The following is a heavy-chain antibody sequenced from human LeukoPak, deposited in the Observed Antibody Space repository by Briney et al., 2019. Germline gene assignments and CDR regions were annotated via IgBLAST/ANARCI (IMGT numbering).Heavy chain of an antibody. D-gene: IGHD3-22*01. Sequence: PGGSLRLPCAVSGITLSNYGMSWVRQAPGKGLEWVAGISGSGGSTNYADSAKGRFTISRDNPKYTLYLQMNSLRAEDTAVYFCAKRGVVIRVILVGFHKEAYYFDSWGQGALVTVSS. CDR1: GITLSNYG. CDR3: AKRGVVIRVILVGFHKEAYYFDS. V-gene: IGHV3-23*01. J-gene: IGHJ4*02. CDR2: ISGSGGST.